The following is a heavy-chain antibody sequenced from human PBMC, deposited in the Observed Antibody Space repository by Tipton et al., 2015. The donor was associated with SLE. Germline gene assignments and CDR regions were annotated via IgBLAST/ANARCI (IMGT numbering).Heavy chain of an antibody. CDR2: IYYTGAT. CDR1: GDSIDRSRSY. J-gene: IGHJ5*02. D-gene: IGHD1-1*01. V-gene: IGHV4-39*01. CDR3: ARSPAVEVLNDCFDP. Sequence: SETLSLTCSVSGDSIDRSRSYWAWIRQPPGKGLEWIGTIYYTGATYYSPSPKSQVSLSVDTSKNQFSLRLKSVTAADTAIYYCARSPAVEVLNDCFDPWVQGTLVTVSS.